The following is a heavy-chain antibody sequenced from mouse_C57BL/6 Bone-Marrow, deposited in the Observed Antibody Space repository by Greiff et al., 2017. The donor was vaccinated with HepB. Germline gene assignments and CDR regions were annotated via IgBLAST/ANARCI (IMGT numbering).Heavy chain of an antibody. CDR3: ARRYYYGSFYYAMDY. CDR2: INPNNGGT. CDR1: GYTFTDYN. J-gene: IGHJ4*01. V-gene: IGHV1-18*01. Sequence: EVKLLESGPELVKPGASVKIPCKASGYTFTDYNMDWVKQSHGKSLEWIGDINPNNGGTIYNQKFKGKATLTVDKSSSTAYMELRSLTSEDTAVYYCARRYYYGSFYYAMDYWGQGTSVTVSS. D-gene: IGHD1-1*01.